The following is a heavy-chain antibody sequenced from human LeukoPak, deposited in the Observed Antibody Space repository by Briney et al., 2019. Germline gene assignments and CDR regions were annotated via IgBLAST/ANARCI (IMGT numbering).Heavy chain of an antibody. D-gene: IGHD4-17*01. CDR1: GGSSIGSGGYY. V-gene: IGHV4-31*03. CDR3: VREGEYGEDYY. Sequence: SQTLSLTCTVSGGSSIGSGGYYWTWIRQHPEKGLEWIGYFYHRASYNPSLKSRVTISVDTSKNQFSLSLASVTAADTAVYYCVREGEYGEDYYWGQGAQDIVST. J-gene: IGHJ4*02. CDR2: FYHRA.